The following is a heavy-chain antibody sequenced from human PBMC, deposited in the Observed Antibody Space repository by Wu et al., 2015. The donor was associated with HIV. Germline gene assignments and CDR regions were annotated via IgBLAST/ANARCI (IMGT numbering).Heavy chain of an antibody. J-gene: IGHJ3*02. CDR2: IIPISNTA. V-gene: IGHV1-69*12. CDR1: GGTFSSYA. D-gene: IGHD6-13*01. Sequence: QVQLVQSGAEVKKPGSSVRVSCKASGGTFSSYAFSWVRQAPGQGLEWMGGIIPISNTADYAQKFQGRITITADESTRTAYMNLGSLRSEDTAVYYCARVYSSTWYDAFDIWGQGTMVTVSS. CDR3: ARVYSSTWYDAFDI.